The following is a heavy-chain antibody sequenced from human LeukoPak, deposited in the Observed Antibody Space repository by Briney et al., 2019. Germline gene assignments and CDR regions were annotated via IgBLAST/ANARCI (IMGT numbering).Heavy chain of an antibody. CDR1: GYTFTSYA. CDR3: ARGLTEYYDFWSGYPLYYFDY. V-gene: IGHV7-4-1*02. Sequence: ASVNVSCKASGYTFTSYAMNWVRQAPGQGLEWMGWINTNTGNPTYAQGFTGRFVFSLDTSVSTAYLQISSLKAEDTAVYYCARGLTEYYDFWSGYPLYYFDYWGQGTLVTVSS. CDR2: INTNTGNP. D-gene: IGHD3-3*01. J-gene: IGHJ4*02.